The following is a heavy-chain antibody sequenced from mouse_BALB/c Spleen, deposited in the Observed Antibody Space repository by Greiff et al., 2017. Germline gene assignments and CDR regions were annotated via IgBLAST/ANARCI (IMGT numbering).Heavy chain of an antibody. D-gene: IGHD3-3*01. CDR2: ISNGGST. J-gene: IGHJ2*01. CDR1: GFTFSSYG. Sequence: EVMLVESGGDLVKPGGSLKLSCAASGFTFSSYGMSWVRQTPDKRLEWVATISNGGSTYYPDSVKGRFTISRDNAKNTLYLQMSSLKSEDTAMYYCARDGGDLDYWGQGTTLTVSS. CDR3: ARDGGDLDY. V-gene: IGHV5-6-3*01.